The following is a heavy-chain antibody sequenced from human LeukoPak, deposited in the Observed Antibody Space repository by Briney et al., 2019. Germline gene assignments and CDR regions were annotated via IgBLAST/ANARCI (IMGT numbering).Heavy chain of an antibody. CDR1: GGSISSYY. CDR3: ARRIGAPTDRFDP. J-gene: IGHJ5*02. CDR2: IYYSGTT. V-gene: IGHV4-59*08. D-gene: IGHD3-3*01. Sequence: SETLSLTCTVSGGSISSYYWSWVRQPPGKGLEWIAYIYYSGTTNYNPSLKSRVTISVDTSKNRFSLKLSSVTAADTAVYYCARRIGAPTDRFDPWGQGTLVTVSS.